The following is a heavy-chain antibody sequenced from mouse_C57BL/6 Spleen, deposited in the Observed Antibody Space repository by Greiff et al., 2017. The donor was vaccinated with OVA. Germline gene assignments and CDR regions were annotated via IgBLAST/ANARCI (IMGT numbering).Heavy chain of an antibody. CDR1: GFTFSSYA. CDR3: TRDRGGYFDY. Sequence: EVKVVESGEGLVKPGGSLKLSCAASGFTFSSYAMSWVRQTPEKRLEWVAYISSGGDYIYYADTVKGRFTISRDNARNTLYLHMSSLKSEDTAMYYCTRDRGGYFDYWGQGTTLTVSS. J-gene: IGHJ2*01. V-gene: IGHV5-9-1*02. CDR2: ISSGGDYI.